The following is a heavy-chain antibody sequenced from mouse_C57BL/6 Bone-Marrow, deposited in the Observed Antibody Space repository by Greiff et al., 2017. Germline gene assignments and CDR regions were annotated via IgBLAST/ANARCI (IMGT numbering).Heavy chain of an antibody. CDR3: ARRRGTVVAPYYAMDY. D-gene: IGHD1-1*01. Sequence: EVKLVESGGGLVKPGGSLKLSCAASGFTFSSYTMSWVRQTPEKRLEWVATISGGGGNTYYPDSVKGRFTISRDNAKNTLYLQMSSLRSEDTALYYCARRRGTVVAPYYAMDYWGQGTSVTVSS. CDR1: GFTFSSYT. J-gene: IGHJ4*01. V-gene: IGHV5-9*01. CDR2: ISGGGGNT.